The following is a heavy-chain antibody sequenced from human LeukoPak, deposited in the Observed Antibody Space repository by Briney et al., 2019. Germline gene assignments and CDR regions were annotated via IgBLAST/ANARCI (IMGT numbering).Heavy chain of an antibody. V-gene: IGHV3-23*01. Sequence: GGSLRLSCAASVFTFSSYAMSWVRQAPGKGLEWVSAISGSGGSTYYADSVKGRFAISRDNSKNTVYLQMNSLRAEDTAIYYCAKDGDSTGYYSSYYNHMDVWGKGTSVTISS. CDR1: VFTFSSYA. D-gene: IGHD3-22*01. J-gene: IGHJ6*03. CDR3: AKDGDSTGYYSSYYNHMDV. CDR2: ISGSGGST.